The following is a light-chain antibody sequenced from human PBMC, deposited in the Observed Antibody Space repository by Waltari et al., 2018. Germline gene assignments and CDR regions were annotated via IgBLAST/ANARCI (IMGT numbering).Light chain of an antibody. CDR1: TGAVTGDFY. V-gene: IGLV7-43*01. CDR2: STT. J-gene: IGLJ3*02. Sequence: QTVVTQEPSLTVSPGGTVTLTCSSSTGAVTGDFYPNWFQQKPGQVPRPLIFSTTYKHSWTPARFSGSLLGGKAALTLSGAQPEDESEYYCLLYYSGAWVFGGGTKLTVL. CDR3: LLYYSGAWV.